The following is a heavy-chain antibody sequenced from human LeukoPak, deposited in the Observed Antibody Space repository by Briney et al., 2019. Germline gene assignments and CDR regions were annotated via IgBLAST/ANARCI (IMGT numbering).Heavy chain of an antibody. J-gene: IGHJ4*02. CDR3: ARRIAAAKHFDY. CDR1: GFTFSSSG. V-gene: IGHV3-30*02. Sequence: GGSLRLSCAASGFTFSSSGIHWVRQAPGKGLEWVAFIRYDGSDKYYADSVKGRFTISRDTSKNTLYLQMNSLRAEDTAVYYCARRIAAAKHFDYWGQGTLVTVSS. D-gene: IGHD6-13*01. CDR2: IRYDGSDK.